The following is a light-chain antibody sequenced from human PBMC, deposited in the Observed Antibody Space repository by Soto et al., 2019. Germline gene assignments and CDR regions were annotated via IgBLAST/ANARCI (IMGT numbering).Light chain of an antibody. V-gene: IGKV4-1*01. CDR1: QSVLYSSNNKTY. J-gene: IGKJ2*01. CDR2: WAS. CDR3: QQYYSTPPYT. Sequence: DIVMTQSPDSLAVSLGESATINCKSSQSVLYSSNNKTYLAWYQQKPGQPPKLLIYWASTRESGVPDRFSGSGSGTDFTLTISSLQAEDVAVYYGQQYYSTPPYTFGQGTKLEIK.